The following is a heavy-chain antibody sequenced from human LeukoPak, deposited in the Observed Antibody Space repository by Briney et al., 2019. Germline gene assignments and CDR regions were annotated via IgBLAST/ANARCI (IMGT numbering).Heavy chain of an antibody. CDR1: GYSFISYW. Sequence: GESLKISCKGSGYSFISYWIGWVRQMPGKGLEWMGIIYPGDSDTRYSPSFQGQVTISADKSISTAYLQWSSLKASDTAMYYCARQIVAAGTIIDYWGQGTLVTVSS. CDR3: ARQIVAAGTIIDY. CDR2: IYPGDSDT. V-gene: IGHV5-51*01. J-gene: IGHJ4*02. D-gene: IGHD6-13*01.